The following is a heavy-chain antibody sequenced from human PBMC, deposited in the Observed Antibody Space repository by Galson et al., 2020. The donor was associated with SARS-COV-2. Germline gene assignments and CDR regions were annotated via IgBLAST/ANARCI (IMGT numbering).Heavy chain of an antibody. D-gene: IGHD3-16*01. Sequence: GGSLRLSCAASGFTFSSYAMHWVRQAPGKGLEWVAVISYDGSNKYYADSVKGRFTISRDNSKNTLYLQMNSLRAEDTAVYYCARERLGGIDAFDIWGQGTMVTVSS. CDR2: ISYDGSNK. CDR3: ARERLGGIDAFDI. V-gene: IGHV3-30*04. J-gene: IGHJ3*02. CDR1: GFTFSSYA.